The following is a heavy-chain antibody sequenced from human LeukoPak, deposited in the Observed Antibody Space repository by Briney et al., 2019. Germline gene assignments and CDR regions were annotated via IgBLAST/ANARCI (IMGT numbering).Heavy chain of an antibody. CDR2: ISAYNGNT. V-gene: IGHV1-18*01. CDR1: GYTFASYG. J-gene: IGHJ4*02. Sequence: ASVKVSCKTSGYTFASYGISWVRQAPGQGLEWMGWISAYNGNTDYAQKFQGRVTMTTGTSTSTAYMELRSLRSDDTAGYYCARDRVFVDTAIVSPIQYFDYWGQGTLVTVSS. D-gene: IGHD5-18*01. CDR3: ARDRVFVDTAIVSPIQYFDY.